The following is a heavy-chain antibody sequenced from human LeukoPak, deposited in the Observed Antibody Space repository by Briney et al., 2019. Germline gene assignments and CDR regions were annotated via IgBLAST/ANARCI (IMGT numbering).Heavy chain of an antibody. D-gene: IGHD3-10*01. V-gene: IGHV3-23*01. Sequence: GGSLRLSCAASGFTFSSYAMSWVRQAPGKGLEWVSAISGSGGSTYYADSVKGRFTISRDNSKNTLYLQMNSLRAEDTAVYYCAKDRGTWPYYYGSGSYIYWGQGILVTVSS. CDR1: GFTFSSYA. CDR2: ISGSGGST. CDR3: AKDRGTWPYYYGSGSYIY. J-gene: IGHJ4*02.